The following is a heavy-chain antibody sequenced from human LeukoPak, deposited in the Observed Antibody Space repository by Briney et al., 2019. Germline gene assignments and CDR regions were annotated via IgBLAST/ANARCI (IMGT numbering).Heavy chain of an antibody. D-gene: IGHD2-21*02. J-gene: IGHJ4*02. CDR3: ARGRGLPSCGGDCYSGTFGY. CDR2: INPNSGGT. V-gene: IGHV1-2*02. Sequence: GASVKVSCKASGYTFTGYYIHWVRQAPGQGLEWVGWINPNSGGTNYAQKFQGRVTMTRDTSISTAYMELSRLRYDDTAVYLCARGRGLPSCGGDCYSGTFGYWAQGTLVTVSS. CDR1: GYTFTGYY.